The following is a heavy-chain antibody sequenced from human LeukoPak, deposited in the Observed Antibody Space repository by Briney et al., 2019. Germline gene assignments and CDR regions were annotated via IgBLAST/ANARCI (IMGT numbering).Heavy chain of an antibody. CDR3: ARAFRDGYNYGLDY. CDR2: ISSGSTTM. CDR1: GFTFSSYS. D-gene: IGHD5-24*01. Sequence: GGSLRLSCAASGFTFSSYSMNWVRQAPGKGLEWVSYISSGSTTMYYADSVKGRFTISRDNAKNSLYLQMSSLRDEDTAVYYCARAFRDGYNYGLDYWGQGTLVTVSS. J-gene: IGHJ4*02. V-gene: IGHV3-48*02.